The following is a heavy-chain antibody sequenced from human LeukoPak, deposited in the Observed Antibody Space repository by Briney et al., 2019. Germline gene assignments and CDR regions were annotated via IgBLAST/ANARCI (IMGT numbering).Heavy chain of an antibody. Sequence: SETLSLTCTVSGGSISSYYWSWIRQPPEKGLEWIGNIYYSGSTNYNPSLKSRVTISVDTSKNQFSLKLSSVTAADTAVYYCARGIRFLEWLSAPRYYFDYWGQGTLVTVSS. D-gene: IGHD3-3*01. V-gene: IGHV4-59*01. J-gene: IGHJ4*02. CDR1: GGSISSYY. CDR2: IYYSGST. CDR3: ARGIRFLEWLSAPRYYFDY.